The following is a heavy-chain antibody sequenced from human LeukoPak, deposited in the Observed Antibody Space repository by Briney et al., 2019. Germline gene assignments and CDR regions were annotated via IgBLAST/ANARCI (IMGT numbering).Heavy chain of an antibody. J-gene: IGHJ4*02. V-gene: IGHV5-51*01. D-gene: IGHD1-26*01. CDR3: ARPAVVGATGSYAY. CDR1: GCSFTSYW. CDR2: IYPGDSGT. Sequence: ESLMISCWGAGCSFTSYWIVWGRQMPAQGLEWMGIIYPGDSGTRYSPSFQNQLTISADNSISTAYLQWSSLKTSDTAMYCCARPAVVGATGSYAYWGQGSLVTVSS.